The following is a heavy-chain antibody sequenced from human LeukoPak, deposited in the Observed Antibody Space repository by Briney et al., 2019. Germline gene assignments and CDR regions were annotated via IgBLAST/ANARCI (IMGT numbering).Heavy chain of an antibody. V-gene: IGHV5-51*01. D-gene: IGHD3-10*01. CDR3: VKQGASYYGSGVSYFDY. CDR2: IYPADSNT. CDR1: GFSFTNYW. Sequence: GESLKISCKSFGFSFTNYWIAWVRQLPGKGLEWMGIIYPADSNTRYSPSFQGQVTISADKSINTAYLQWRSLKASDTAIYYCVKQGASYYGSGVSYFDYWGQGTLVTVSS. J-gene: IGHJ4*02.